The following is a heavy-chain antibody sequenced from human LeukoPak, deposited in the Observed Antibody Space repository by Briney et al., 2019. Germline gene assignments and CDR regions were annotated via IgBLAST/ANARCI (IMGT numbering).Heavy chain of an antibody. CDR1: GFTFRDSA. D-gene: IGHD2-8*01. J-gene: IGHJ4*02. CDR3: AKEGSVCTNGICRYFDF. V-gene: IGHV3-9*01. CDR2: ISWNSDNI. Sequence: GRSLRLSCAASGFTFRDSAMHWVPQVPGKGLEWVSGISWNSDNIDYVDSVKGRFTISRDNAKNSLYLQMNSLRPEDTAFYYCAKEGSVCTNGICRYFDFWGQGALVTVSS.